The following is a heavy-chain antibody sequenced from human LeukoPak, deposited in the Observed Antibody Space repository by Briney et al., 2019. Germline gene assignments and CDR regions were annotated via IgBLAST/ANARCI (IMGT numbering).Heavy chain of an antibody. CDR1: GESITTRHYY. CDR3: AKGGDSYKVGNY. V-gene: IGHV4-39*07. Sequence: SETLSLTCSVSGESITTRHYYWGWIRQPQGRDWSGSGASNGEATSYNPSLMSRGTITIDTSSNHFSLRLTSVTAADTAVYYCAKGGDSYKVGNYWGQGTLVTVSS. J-gene: IGHJ4*02. CDR2: SNGEAT. D-gene: IGHD5-24*01.